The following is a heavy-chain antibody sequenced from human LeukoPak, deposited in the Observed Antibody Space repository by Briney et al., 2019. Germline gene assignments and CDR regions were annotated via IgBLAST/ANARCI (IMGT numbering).Heavy chain of an antibody. J-gene: IGHJ4*02. CDR1: GFTFDDYA. Sequence: GGSLRLSCAASGFTFDDYAMHWVRQAPGKGLEWVSGISWNSGSIGYADSVKGRFTISRDNAKNSVYLQMNSLRAEDTALYYCAKDSDYYGSGSYYSLPDYWGQGTLVTVSS. CDR3: AKDSDYYGSGSYYSLPDY. D-gene: IGHD3-10*01. V-gene: IGHV3-9*01. CDR2: ISWNSGSI.